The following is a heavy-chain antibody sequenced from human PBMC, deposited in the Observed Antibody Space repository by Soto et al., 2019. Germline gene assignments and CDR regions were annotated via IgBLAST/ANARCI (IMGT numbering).Heavy chain of an antibody. CDR3: ARVGGTGTDNDY. Sequence: EVQLVESGGGLVKPGGSLRLSCAASRFTFSSYSMNWVRQAPGKGLEWVSSISSSSSYIYYADSVKGRFTISRDNAKNSLYLQMNSLRAEDTAVYYCARVGGTGTDNDYWGQGTLVTVSS. J-gene: IGHJ4*02. CDR2: ISSSSSYI. D-gene: IGHD1-7*01. V-gene: IGHV3-21*01. CDR1: RFTFSSYS.